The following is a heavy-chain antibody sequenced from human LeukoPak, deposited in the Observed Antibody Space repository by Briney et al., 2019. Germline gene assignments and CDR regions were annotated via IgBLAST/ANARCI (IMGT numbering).Heavy chain of an antibody. CDR1: GGSISSGSYY. V-gene: IGHV4-61*02. CDR2: IYTSGST. D-gene: IGHD3-22*01. CDR3: ARDLYYYDSSGYYPNYYYYYYYMDV. J-gene: IGHJ6*03. Sequence: SETLSLTCTVSGGSISSGSYYWSWIRQPAGKGLEWIGRIYTSGSTNYNPSLESRVTISVDTSKNQFSLKLSSVTAADTAVYYCARDLYYYDSSGYYPNYYYYYYYMDVWGKGTTVTISS.